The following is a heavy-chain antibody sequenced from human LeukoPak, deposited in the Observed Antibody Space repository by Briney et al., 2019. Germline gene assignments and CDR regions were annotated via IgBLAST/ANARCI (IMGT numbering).Heavy chain of an antibody. Sequence: SETLSLTCTVSGGSISSYYWSWIRQPPGKGLEWIGYIYYSGSTNYNPSLKSRVTISVDTSKNQFSLKLSSVTAADTAVYYCARAGSGSYFDRQGFDYWGQGTLVTVSS. CDR1: GGSISSYY. D-gene: IGHD1-26*01. J-gene: IGHJ4*02. V-gene: IGHV4-59*01. CDR3: ARAGSGSYFDRQGFDY. CDR2: IYYSGST.